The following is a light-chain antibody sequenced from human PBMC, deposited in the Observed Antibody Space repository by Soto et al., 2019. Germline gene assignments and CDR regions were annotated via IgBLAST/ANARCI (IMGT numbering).Light chain of an antibody. V-gene: IGLV2-8*01. Sequence: QSVLTQPPSASGSPGQSVTISCTGTSSDVGGYNYVSWYQQHPGKAPKVIIYDVSKRPSGVPDRFSGSKSGNTASLTVSWLQTEDEADYYCASHAGSSAVFGGGTKLTVL. J-gene: IGLJ2*01. CDR1: SSDVGGYNY. CDR2: DVS. CDR3: ASHAGSSAV.